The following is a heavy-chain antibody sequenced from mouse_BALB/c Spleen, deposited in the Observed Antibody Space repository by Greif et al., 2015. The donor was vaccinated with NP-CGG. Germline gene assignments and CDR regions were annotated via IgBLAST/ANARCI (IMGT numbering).Heavy chain of an antibody. J-gene: IGHJ4*01. CDR2: INSNGGNT. CDR3: ARGGLRGAMDY. Sequence: EVMLVESGGGLVKLGGSLKLSCAASGFTFSSYHMSWVRQTPEKRLELVAAINSNGGNTYYPDTVKGRFTISRDNAKNTLYLQMSSLKSEDTALYYCARGGLRGAMDYWGQGTSVTVSS. D-gene: IGHD2-2*01. CDR1: GFTFSSYH. V-gene: IGHV5-6-2*01.